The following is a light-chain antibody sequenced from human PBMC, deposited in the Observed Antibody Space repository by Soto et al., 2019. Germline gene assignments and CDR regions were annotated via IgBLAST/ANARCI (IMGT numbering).Light chain of an antibody. CDR1: QSVRSN. V-gene: IGKV3-15*01. Sequence: EIVMTQSPATLSVSPGERATLSCRASQSVRSNLAWYQQKPGQAPRLLIYGAATRATGIPARFSGSGSGTEFTLTISRLQSEDLAVYYCQQYNNWPPPFGGGTKVEIK. CDR2: GAA. CDR3: QQYNNWPPP. J-gene: IGKJ4*01.